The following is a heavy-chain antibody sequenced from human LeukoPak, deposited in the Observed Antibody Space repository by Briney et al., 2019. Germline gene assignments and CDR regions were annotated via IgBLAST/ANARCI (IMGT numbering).Heavy chain of an antibody. J-gene: IGHJ4*02. CDR3: ARIIVVVTAISYYFDY. CDR2: ISGSGGST. Sequence: GGSLRLSCAASGFTFSSNAMNWVRQAPGKGLEWVSAISGSGGSTYYADSVKGRFTISRDNSKNTLYLQMNSLRAEDTAVYYCARIIVVVTAISYYFDYWGQGTLVTVSS. CDR1: GFTFSSNA. V-gene: IGHV3-23*01. D-gene: IGHD2-21*02.